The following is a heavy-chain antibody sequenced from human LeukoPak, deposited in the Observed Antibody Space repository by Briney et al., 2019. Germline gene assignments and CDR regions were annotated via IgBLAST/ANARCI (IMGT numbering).Heavy chain of an antibody. CDR2: INSDGSST. CDR3: VRDSNLSFDY. J-gene: IGHJ4*02. D-gene: IGHD1-14*01. Sequence: GGSLRLSCAASGFTFSSYTMNWVRQAPGKGLVWVSRINSDGSSTSYVDSVKGRFTISRDNAKSTLYLQMNSLRAEDTAVYYCVRDSNLSFDYWGQGSLVTVSS. CDR1: GFTFSSYT. V-gene: IGHV3-74*01.